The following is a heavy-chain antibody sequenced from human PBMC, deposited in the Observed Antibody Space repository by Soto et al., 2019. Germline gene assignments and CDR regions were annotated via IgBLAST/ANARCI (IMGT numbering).Heavy chain of an antibody. CDR3: ARAQEWELLHYYYGMDV. D-gene: IGHD1-26*01. J-gene: IGHJ6*02. CDR2: ISYDGSNK. V-gene: IGHV3-30-3*01. Sequence: GSLRLSCAASGFTFSSYAMHWVRQAPGKGLEWVAVISYDGSNKYYADSVKGRFTISRDNSKNTLYLQMNSLRAEDTAVYYCARAQEWELLHYYYGMDVWGQGTTVTVSS. CDR1: GFTFSSYA.